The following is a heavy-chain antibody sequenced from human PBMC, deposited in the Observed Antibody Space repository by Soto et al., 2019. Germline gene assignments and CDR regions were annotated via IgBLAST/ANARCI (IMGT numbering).Heavy chain of an antibody. J-gene: IGHJ4*02. CDR2: INHSGST. CDR3: AREELVVRNFDY. Sequence: QVQLQQWGAGLLKPSETLSLTCAVYGGSFSGYYWSWIRQPPGKGLEWIGEINHSGSTNYNPSLKSRVTISVDTSKNQFSLKLSSVTAADTAVYYCAREELVVRNFDYWGQGTLVTVSS. V-gene: IGHV4-34*01. CDR1: GGSFSGYY. D-gene: IGHD2-2*01.